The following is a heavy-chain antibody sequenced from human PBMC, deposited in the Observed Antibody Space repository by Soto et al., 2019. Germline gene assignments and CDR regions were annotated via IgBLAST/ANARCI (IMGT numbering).Heavy chain of an antibody. D-gene: IGHD1-1*01. CDR3: ARAKTGTTHPYRFDF. V-gene: IGHV5-51*01. J-gene: IGHJ4*02. CDR2: IYIGDSDT. Sequence: LKISCKGSGYSFTTYWIGWVRQMPGEGLEWMGIIYIGDSDTRYSPSFQGQVTISADKSISTAYLQWSSLGASDSAIYYCARAKTGTTHPYRFDFWGQGTPVTVSS. CDR1: GYSFTTYW.